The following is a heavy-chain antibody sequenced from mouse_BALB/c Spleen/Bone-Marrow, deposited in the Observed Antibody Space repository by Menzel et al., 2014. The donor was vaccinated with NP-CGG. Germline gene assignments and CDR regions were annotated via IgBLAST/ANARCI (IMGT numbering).Heavy chain of an antibody. CDR2: INPGSGGA. CDR3: AREWTARTPSY. V-gene: IGHV1-54*01. D-gene: IGHD3-2*01. J-gene: IGHJ2*01. Sequence: QVQLQQSGAELVRPGTSAKVSCKASGYAFTSYLIEWIKQRPGRGLEWIGVINPGSGGANYNEKFKGKATLTADKSSSTAYMQISSLTSDDSAVYCCAREWTARTPSYWGQGTALTVSS. CDR1: GYAFTSYL.